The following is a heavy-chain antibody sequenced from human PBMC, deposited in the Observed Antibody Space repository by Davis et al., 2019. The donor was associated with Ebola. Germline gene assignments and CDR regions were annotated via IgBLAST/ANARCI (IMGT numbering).Heavy chain of an antibody. CDR2: ISLNGDGT. V-gene: IGHV3-23*01. D-gene: IGHD5-18*01. CDR1: GFTFSDYA. J-gene: IGHJ4*02. Sequence: GESLKISCAASGFTFSDYAMSWVRQAPGKGLEWVSAISLNGDGTYYADSVKGRFTISRDNSKNTLFLQLNSLRAEDTAVYFCVRYNYGPSFDQWGQGTLVTVSS. CDR3: VRYNYGPSFDQ.